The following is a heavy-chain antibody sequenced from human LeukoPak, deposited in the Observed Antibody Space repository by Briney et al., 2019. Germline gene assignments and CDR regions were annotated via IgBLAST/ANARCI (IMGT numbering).Heavy chain of an antibody. V-gene: IGHV3-21*01. Sequence: PGGSLRLSCAASGFTFSSNAMTWVRQAPGKGLEWVSSISSSSSYIYYADSVKGRFTISRDNVKNSLYLQMNSLTAQDTAVYYCAKGNVAGRQRAPPKEWFDPWGQGTLVTVSS. D-gene: IGHD6-6*01. CDR2: ISSSSSYI. CDR3: AKGNVAGRQRAPPKEWFDP. CDR1: GFTFSSNA. J-gene: IGHJ5*02.